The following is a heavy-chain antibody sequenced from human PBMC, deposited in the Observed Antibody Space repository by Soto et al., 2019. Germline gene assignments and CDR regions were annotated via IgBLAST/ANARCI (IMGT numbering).Heavy chain of an antibody. V-gene: IGHV3-23*01. Sequence: ESGGGLVQPGGSLRLSCAASGFTFSSYAMSWVRQAPGKGLEWVSAISGSGGSTYYADSVKGRFTISRDNSKNTLYLQMNSLRAEDTAVYYCANPGPQWLRQIYLYAFDIWGQGTMVTVSS. D-gene: IGHD5-12*01. CDR1: GFTFSSYA. CDR3: ANPGPQWLRQIYLYAFDI. J-gene: IGHJ3*02. CDR2: ISGSGGST.